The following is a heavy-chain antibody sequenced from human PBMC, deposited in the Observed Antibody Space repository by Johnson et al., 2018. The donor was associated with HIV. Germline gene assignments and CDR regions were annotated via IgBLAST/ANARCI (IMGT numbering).Heavy chain of an antibody. J-gene: IGHJ3*02. Sequence: VQLVESGGGVVRPGGSLRLSCAASGFTFDDYGMTWVRQAPGKGLEWVSGIDWNSGSIGYADSVKGRFTISRDNAKNSLYLQMNSLRAEDTALYYCAKGLGWELLTHDAFDIWGQGTMVTVSS. V-gene: IGHV3-20*04. CDR1: GFTFDDYG. D-gene: IGHD1-26*01. CDR2: IDWNSGSI. CDR3: AKGLGWELLTHDAFDI.